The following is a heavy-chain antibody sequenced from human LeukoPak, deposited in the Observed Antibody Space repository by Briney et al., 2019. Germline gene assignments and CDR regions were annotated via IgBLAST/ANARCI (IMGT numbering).Heavy chain of an antibody. V-gene: IGHV3-21*01. J-gene: IGHJ4*02. CDR1: AFTFRTYS. CDR3: ARGSDFVWGSYRPYFDY. Sequence: GGSLRLSCVASAFTFRTYSMHWVRQAPGKGLEWVSSISGSTSYIYYADSVRGRFTISRDNAKNSLYLQMNSLRTEDTAVYYCARGSDFVWGSYRPYFDYWGQGTLVTVSS. CDR2: ISGSTSYI. D-gene: IGHD3-16*02.